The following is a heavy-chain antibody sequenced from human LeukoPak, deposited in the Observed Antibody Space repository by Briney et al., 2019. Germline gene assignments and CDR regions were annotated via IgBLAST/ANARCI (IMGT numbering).Heavy chain of an antibody. J-gene: IGHJ4*02. CDR1: GGSFSGYY. V-gene: IGHV4-34*01. CDR3: ARGVKEYCDFWIGDRYFDY. D-gene: IGHD3-3*01. Sequence: SETLSLTCAVYGGSFSGYYWSWIRQPPGKGLEWIGEINHSGSTNYNPSLKSRVTISVDTSKNQFSLKLSSVTAADTAVYYCARGVKEYCDFWIGDRYFDYWGQGTLVTVSS. CDR2: INHSGST.